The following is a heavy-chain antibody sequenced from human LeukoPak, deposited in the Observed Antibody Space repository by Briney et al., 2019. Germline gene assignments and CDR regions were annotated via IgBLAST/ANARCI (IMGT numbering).Heavy chain of an antibody. CDR1: GFTSSSYA. CDR3: VGTNYDFWSGYYLPRFDY. Sequence: PGGSLRLSCAESGFTSSSYATSWVRQALGEGLEWGSAISGSGGSTYYADSVKGRFTISRDNSKYTLYLQMNSLRAEDTAVYYCVGTNYDFWSGYYLPRFDYWGQGTLVTVSS. CDR2: ISGSGGST. D-gene: IGHD3-3*01. V-gene: IGHV3-23*01. J-gene: IGHJ4*02.